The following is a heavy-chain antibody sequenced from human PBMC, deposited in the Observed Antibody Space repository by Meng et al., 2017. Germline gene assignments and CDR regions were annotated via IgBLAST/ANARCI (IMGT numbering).Heavy chain of an antibody. J-gene: IGHJ3*02. V-gene: IGHV1-18*01. CDR1: GYTFTSYG. CDR3: ARGQSYGGKTAADAFDI. Sequence: ASVKVSCKASGYTFTSYGISWVRRAPGQGLEWMGWISAYNGNTNYAQKLQGRVTMTTDTSTSTAYMELRSLRSDDTAVYYCARGQSYGGKTAADAFDIWGQGTMVTVSS. CDR2: ISAYNGNT. D-gene: IGHD4-23*01.